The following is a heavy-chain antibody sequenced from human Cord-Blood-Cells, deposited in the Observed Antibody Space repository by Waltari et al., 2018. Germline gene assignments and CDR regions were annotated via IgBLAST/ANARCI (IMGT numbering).Heavy chain of an antibody. D-gene: IGHD1-26*01. CDR1: GFTFSSYG. J-gene: IGHJ4*02. Sequence: QVQLVESGGGVVQPGRSLRLSCAASGFTFSSYGMHWVRQATGKGMEWVAVRWYDGSNKYYADSVKGRFTISRDNSKNTLYLQMNSLRAEDTAVYYCAREGLWEQLLVYWGQGTLVTVSS. V-gene: IGHV3-33*01. CDR2: RWYDGSNK. CDR3: AREGLWEQLLVY.